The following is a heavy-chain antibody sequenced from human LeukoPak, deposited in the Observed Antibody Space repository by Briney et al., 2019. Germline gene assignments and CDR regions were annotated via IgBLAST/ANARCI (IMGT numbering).Heavy chain of an antibody. J-gene: IGHJ4*02. CDR2: ISYDGSNK. CDR3: ARSPLGYCSSTSCSPDLDY. V-gene: IGHV3-30*03. D-gene: IGHD2-2*01. Sequence: GGSLRLSCAASGFTFSSYKMNWVRQASGKGLEWVAVISYDGSNKYYADSVKGRFTISRDNSKNTLYLQMNSLRAEDTAVYYCARSPLGYCSSTSCSPDLDYWGQGTLVTVSS. CDR1: GFTFSSYK.